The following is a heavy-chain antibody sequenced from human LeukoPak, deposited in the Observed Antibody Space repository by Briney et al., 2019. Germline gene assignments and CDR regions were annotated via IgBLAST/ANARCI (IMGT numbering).Heavy chain of an antibody. D-gene: IGHD7-27*01. V-gene: IGHV3-23*01. J-gene: IGHJ4*02. CDR2: ISGSGGST. CDR1: GFTFSSYA. Sequence: PGGSLRLSCAASGFTFSSYAMSWVRQAPGKGLEWVSAISGSGGSTYYADSVKGRFTISRDNSKNTLYLQMNSLRAEDTAVYYCARVPDNWGLRRYFNYWGQGTLVTVSS. CDR3: ARVPDNWGLRRYFNY.